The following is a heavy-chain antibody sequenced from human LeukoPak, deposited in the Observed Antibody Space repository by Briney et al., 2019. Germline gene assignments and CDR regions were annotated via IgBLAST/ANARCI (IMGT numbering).Heavy chain of an antibody. J-gene: IGHJ4*02. CDR2: ISYDGSNK. CDR1: GFTFSSYG. CDR3: ARDSSASGSYGLNFDY. Sequence: PGGSLRLSCAASGFTFSSYGMHWVRQAPGKGLEWVAVISYDGSNKYYADSVKGRFTISRDNSKNTLYLQMNSLRAEDTAVYYCARDSSASGSYGLNFDYWGQGTLVTVSS. V-gene: IGHV3-30*03. D-gene: IGHD1-26*01.